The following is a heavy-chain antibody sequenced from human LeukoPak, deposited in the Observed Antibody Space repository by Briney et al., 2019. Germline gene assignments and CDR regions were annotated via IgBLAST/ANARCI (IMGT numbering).Heavy chain of an antibody. CDR1: GGSISSGDYY. CDR2: IYYSGST. J-gene: IGHJ4*02. V-gene: IGHV4-30-4*08. CDR3: ASNAYYDFWSGYFY. Sequence: SETLSLTCTVSGGSISSGDYYWSWIRQPPGKGLEWIGYIYYSGSTYYNPSLKSRVTISVDTSKNQFSLKLSSVTAADTAVYYCASNAYYDFWSGYFYWGQGTLVTVSS. D-gene: IGHD3-3*01.